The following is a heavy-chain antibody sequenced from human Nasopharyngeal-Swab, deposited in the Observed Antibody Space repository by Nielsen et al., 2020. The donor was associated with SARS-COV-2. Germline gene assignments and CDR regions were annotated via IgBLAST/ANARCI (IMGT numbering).Heavy chain of an antibody. CDR2: ISGSVGST. Sequence: GGSLRLPCAASGLTFSNYAMSWVRQAPGKGLEWVSSISGSVGSTYYADSVKGRFTISRDNSKNTLSLQMNSLRAEDTAVYYCAKDGEEQQLVRYFQHWGQGTLVTVSS. J-gene: IGHJ1*01. D-gene: IGHD6-13*01. CDR1: GLTFSNYA. V-gene: IGHV3-23*01. CDR3: AKDGEEQQLVRYFQH.